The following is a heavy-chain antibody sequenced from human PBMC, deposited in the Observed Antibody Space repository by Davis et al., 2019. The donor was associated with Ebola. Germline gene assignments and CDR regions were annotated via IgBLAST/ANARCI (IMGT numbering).Heavy chain of an antibody. CDR3: AKGPELGKFDY. V-gene: IGHV3-23*01. CDR2: ISGSSGST. CDR1: GFTFSRYA. J-gene: IGHJ4*02. Sequence: GGSLRFSCAASGFTFSRYAMSWVRQAPGKGLEWVSVISGSSGSTYYADFVKGRFTISRDNSKNTLYLQMNSLRVEDTAVYYCAKGPELGKFDYWGQGTLVTVSS. D-gene: IGHD7-27*01.